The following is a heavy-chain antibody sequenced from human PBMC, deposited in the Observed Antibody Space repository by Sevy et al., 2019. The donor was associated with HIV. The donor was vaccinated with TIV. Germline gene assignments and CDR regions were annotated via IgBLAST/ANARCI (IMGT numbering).Heavy chain of an antibody. Sequence: SETLSLTCTVSGGSISSSSYYWGWIRQPPGKGLEWIGSIYYSGSTYYNPSLKSRVTISVDTPKNQFSLKLSSVTAADTAVYYCARRRKYYDSSGYYYGYYFDYWGQGTLVTVSS. J-gene: IGHJ4*02. V-gene: IGHV4-39*01. D-gene: IGHD3-22*01. CDR3: ARRRKYYDSSGYYYGYYFDY. CDR1: GGSISSSSYY. CDR2: IYYSGST.